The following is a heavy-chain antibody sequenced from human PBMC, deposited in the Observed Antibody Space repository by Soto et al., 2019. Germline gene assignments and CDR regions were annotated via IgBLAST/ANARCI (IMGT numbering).Heavy chain of an antibody. D-gene: IGHD6-13*01. J-gene: IGHJ6*02. Sequence: PGKGLEWIGYIYYSGSTNYNPSLKSRVTISVDTSKNQFSLKLSSVTAADTAVYYCARDKYSGSSWFYYYYYGMDVWGQGTTVTSP. CDR2: IYYSGST. CDR3: ARDKYSGSSWFYYYYYGMDV. V-gene: IGHV4-59*01.